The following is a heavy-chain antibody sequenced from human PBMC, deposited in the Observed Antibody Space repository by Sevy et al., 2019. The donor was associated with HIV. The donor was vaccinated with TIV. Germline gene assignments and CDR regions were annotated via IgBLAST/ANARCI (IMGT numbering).Heavy chain of an antibody. J-gene: IGHJ6*02. CDR1: GFTFGDFA. D-gene: IGHD2-21*01. CDR2: IRSKDYGGTT. V-gene: IGHV3-49*03. Sequence: GESLKSSCTTSGFTFGDFAMSWFRQAPGKGLEWGGFIRSKDYGGTTEYAASVKGRFTISRDDSKNIAYMQMNSLKTEDTAVYFCTRDGGGGNILASYYYYDMDVWGQGTTVTVSS. CDR3: TRDGGGGNILASYYYYDMDV.